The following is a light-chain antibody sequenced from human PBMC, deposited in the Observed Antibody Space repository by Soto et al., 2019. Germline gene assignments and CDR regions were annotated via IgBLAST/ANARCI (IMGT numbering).Light chain of an antibody. V-gene: IGKV1-39*01. CDR3: QQSYSAPHYT. J-gene: IGKJ2*01. CDR2: AAS. CDR1: QSISSS. Sequence: DIQMTQSPSSLSASVGDSVTITCRASQSISSSLNWYQQKPGRAPKLLIYAASSLQSGVPSRFSGSGSGTDFTLTISSLQPEDFASYYCQQSYSAPHYTFGQGTKLEIK.